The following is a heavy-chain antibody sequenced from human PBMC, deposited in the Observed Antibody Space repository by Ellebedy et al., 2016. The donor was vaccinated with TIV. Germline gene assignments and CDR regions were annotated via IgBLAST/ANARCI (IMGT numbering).Heavy chain of an antibody. Sequence: ASVKVSCKASSHSFTGYAVHWVRHAPGKSLEWMGWINHTNGHTQYSQNFQGRVTITRDTSATTEYMKLSSLTSEDTAVYYCAAYVYYTATDYPYWGQGTLVSVSS. CDR1: SHSFTGYA. CDR3: AAYVYYTATDYPY. V-gene: IGHV1-3*01. CDR2: INHTNGHT. D-gene: IGHD2-8*01. J-gene: IGHJ4*02.